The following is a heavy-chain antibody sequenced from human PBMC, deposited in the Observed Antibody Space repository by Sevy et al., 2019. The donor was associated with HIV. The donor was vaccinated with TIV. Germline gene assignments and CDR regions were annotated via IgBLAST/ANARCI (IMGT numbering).Heavy chain of an antibody. CDR2: ISSSSSYI. CDR1: GFTFSSYS. D-gene: IGHD2-8*01. Sequence: GGSLRLSCAASGFTFSSYSMNWVRQAPGKGLEWVSSISSSSSYIYYADSVKGRFTISRDNAKNSLYLQMNSLRAEDTAVYCCARGTHDCTNGVCYDYYGMDVWGQGTTVTVSS. V-gene: IGHV3-21*01. CDR3: ARGTHDCTNGVCYDYYGMDV. J-gene: IGHJ6*02.